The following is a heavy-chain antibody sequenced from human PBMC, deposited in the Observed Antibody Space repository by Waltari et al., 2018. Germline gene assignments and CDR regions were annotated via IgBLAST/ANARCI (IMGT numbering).Heavy chain of an antibody. CDR2: VVPEDGET. J-gene: IGHJ3*01. CDR1: GYRFTDYY. CDR3: VTALGDRSSASRPFDV. V-gene: IGHV1-69-2*01. D-gene: IGHD3-10*01. Sequence: EVQLLQAGTELKKPGSTVKISCKVSGYRFTDYYIHWVQQDPGKVPQWRGLVVPEDGETIYAERFQSRVTLTADTSTKTAFMELSSLTSADTAVYYCVTALGDRSSASRPFDVWGLGTLITVSS.